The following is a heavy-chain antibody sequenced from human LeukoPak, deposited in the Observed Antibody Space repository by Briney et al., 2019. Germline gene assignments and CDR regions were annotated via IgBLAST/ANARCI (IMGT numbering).Heavy chain of an antibody. Sequence: PGGSLRLSCKASGFSFNSYSMNWVRQAPGKGLEWVSSISRSSNYTYYADSMKGRFTISRDNAKNSVHLQMNSLSAEDTAIYYCASSGCGGDCYSEKTYYLDYWGPGTLVTVSS. CDR3: ASSGCGGDCYSEKTYYLDY. V-gene: IGHV3-21*06. D-gene: IGHD2-21*02. CDR1: GFSFNSYS. CDR2: ISRSSNYT. J-gene: IGHJ4*02.